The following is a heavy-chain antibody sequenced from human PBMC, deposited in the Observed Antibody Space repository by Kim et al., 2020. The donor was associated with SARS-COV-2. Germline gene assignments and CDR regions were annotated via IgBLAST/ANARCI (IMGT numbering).Heavy chain of an antibody. V-gene: IGHV4-30-4*01. CDR2: IYYSGST. D-gene: IGHD3-10*01. CDR1: GGSISSGDYY. J-gene: IGHJ6*02. Sequence: SETLSLTCTVSGGSISSGDYYWSWIRQPPGKGLESIGYIYYSGSTYYNPSLKSRVTISVDTSKNQFSLKLSSVTAADTAVYYCARDGGESSSYYYYGMDVWGQGTTVTVSS. CDR3: ARDGGESSSYYYYGMDV.